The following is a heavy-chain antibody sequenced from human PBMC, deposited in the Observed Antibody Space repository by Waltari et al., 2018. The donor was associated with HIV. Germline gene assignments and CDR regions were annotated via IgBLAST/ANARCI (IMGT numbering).Heavy chain of an antibody. Sequence: QVQLVQSGAEVKKPGASVKVSCKASGYTFTGYYMHWVRQAPGQGLEWMGRTNPNRGGTNYAQKFQGRVTMTRDTSISTAYMELSRLRSDDTAVYYCARDTAMVRGYVDYWGQGTLVTVSS. CDR1: GYTFTGYY. V-gene: IGHV1-2*06. CDR3: ARDTAMVRGYVDY. D-gene: IGHD5-18*01. CDR2: TNPNRGGT. J-gene: IGHJ4*02.